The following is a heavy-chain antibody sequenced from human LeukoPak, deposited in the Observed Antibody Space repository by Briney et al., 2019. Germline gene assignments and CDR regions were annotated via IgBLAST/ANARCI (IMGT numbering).Heavy chain of an antibody. CDR1: GGSLSRYY. CDR3: ARDSDYDFWSGYTDGYYYGMDV. CDR2: IYTSGST. D-gene: IGHD3-3*01. J-gene: IGHJ6*02. Sequence: SETLSLTCTVSGGSLSRYYWSWIRQPAGKGLEWIGRIYTSGSTNYNPSLKSRVTMSVDTSKNQCSLKLSSVTAADTAVYYCARDSDYDFWSGYTDGYYYGMDVWGQGTTVTVSS. V-gene: IGHV4-4*07.